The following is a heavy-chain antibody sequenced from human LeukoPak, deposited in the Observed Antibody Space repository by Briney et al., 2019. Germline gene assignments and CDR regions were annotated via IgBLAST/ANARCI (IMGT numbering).Heavy chain of an antibody. V-gene: IGHV4-4*07. Sequence: SSETLSLTCTVSGGSISSYYWSWIRQPAGKGLEWIGRIYTSGSTNYNPSLKSRVTMSVDTSKNQFSLKLSSVTAADTAVYYCARGRGQWPTTDAFDIWGQGTMVTVSS. CDR1: GGSISSYY. J-gene: IGHJ3*02. D-gene: IGHD6-19*01. CDR3: ARGRGQWPTTDAFDI. CDR2: IYTSGST.